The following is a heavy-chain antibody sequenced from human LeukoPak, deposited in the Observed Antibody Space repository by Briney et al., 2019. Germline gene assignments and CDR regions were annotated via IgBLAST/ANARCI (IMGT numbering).Heavy chain of an antibody. V-gene: IGHV4-59*01. CDR3: ARDSGYSSGWYIDY. J-gene: IGHJ4*02. Sequence: PSETLSLTCTVSGGSISSYYWSWIRQPPGKGLEWIGYIYYSGVTNYNPSLKSRVTISVDTSKNQFSLKLSSVTAADTAVYYCARDSGYSSGWYIDYWGQGTLVTVSS. CDR1: GGSISSYY. CDR2: IYYSGVT. D-gene: IGHD6-19*01.